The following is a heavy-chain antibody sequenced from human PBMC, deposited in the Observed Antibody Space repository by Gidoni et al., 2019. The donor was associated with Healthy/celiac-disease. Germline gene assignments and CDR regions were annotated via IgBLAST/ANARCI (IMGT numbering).Heavy chain of an antibody. D-gene: IGHD6-6*01. V-gene: IGHV3-23*04. CDR3: AKLEYSSSSGTDY. Sequence: EVQLVESGGGLVQPGGSLRLSCAASVFTFSSYAMRWVRQAPGKGLEWVSAISGSGGSTYYADSVKGRFTIARDNSKNTLYLQMNSLRAEDTAVYYCAKLEYSSSSGTDYWGQGTLVTVSS. CDR1: VFTFSSYA. CDR2: ISGSGGST. J-gene: IGHJ4*02.